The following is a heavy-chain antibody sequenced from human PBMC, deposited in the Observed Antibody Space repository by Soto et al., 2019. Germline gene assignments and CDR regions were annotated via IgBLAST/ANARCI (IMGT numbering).Heavy chain of an antibody. CDR3: ARHLGLLCTDYYYSYMDV. Sequence: PSETLSLTCTVSGGSISSSSYYWGWIRQPPGKGLEWIGSIYYSGSTYYNPSLKSRVTISVDTSKNQFSLKLSSVTAADTAVYYCARHLGLLCTDYYYSYMDVWGQGTTVTVSS. D-gene: IGHD3-16*01. V-gene: IGHV4-39*01. CDR2: IYYSGST. CDR1: GGSISSSSYY. J-gene: IGHJ6*03.